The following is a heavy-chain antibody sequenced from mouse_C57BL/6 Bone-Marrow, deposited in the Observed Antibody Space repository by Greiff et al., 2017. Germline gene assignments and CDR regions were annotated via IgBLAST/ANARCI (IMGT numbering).Heavy chain of an antibody. J-gene: IGHJ2*01. CDR2: IYPRDGST. Sequence: VQGVEFDAEFVKPGASVKISCKVSGYTFTDHPFPLIKQRPEQGLEWIGYIYPRDGSTKYNEKFKGKATLTADKSSSTAYMQLNSLTSEDSAVYFCARRGELGRDYFDYWGQGTTLTVSS. D-gene: IGHD4-1*01. CDR3: ARRGELGRDYFDY. CDR1: GYTFTDHP. V-gene: IGHV1-78*01.